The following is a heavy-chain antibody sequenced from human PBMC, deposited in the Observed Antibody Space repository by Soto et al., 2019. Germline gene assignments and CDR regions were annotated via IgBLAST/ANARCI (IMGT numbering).Heavy chain of an antibody. Sequence: SETLSLTCTVSVGSISSSSYYWFWIRQPPGKGLEWIGSIYYSGSTYYNPSLKSRVTISVDTSKNQFSLKLSSVTAADTAVYYCAMTYYPSYYFDYWGQGTLVTVSS. D-gene: IGHD3-10*01. V-gene: IGHV4-39*01. J-gene: IGHJ4*02. CDR2: IYYSGST. CDR3: AMTYYPSYYFDY. CDR1: VGSISSSSYY.